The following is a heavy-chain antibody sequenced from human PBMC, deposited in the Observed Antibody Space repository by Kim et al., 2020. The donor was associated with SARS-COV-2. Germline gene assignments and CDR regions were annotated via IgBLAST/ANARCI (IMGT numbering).Heavy chain of an antibody. J-gene: IGHJ5*02. D-gene: IGHD2-21*01. CDR3: VLIPDSNWFDP. Sequence: TYNTPSRKSRVTISVDTSKNQFSLKLRSVTAADTAVYYCVLIPDSNWFDPWGQGTLVTVSS. V-gene: IGHV4-39*01. CDR2: T.